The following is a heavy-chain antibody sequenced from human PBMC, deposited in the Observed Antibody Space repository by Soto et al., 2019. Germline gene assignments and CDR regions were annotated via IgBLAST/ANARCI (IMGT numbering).Heavy chain of an antibody. CDR1: GFTFSSYG. J-gene: IGHJ4*02. V-gene: IGHV3-33*01. CDR2: IWYDGSNK. D-gene: IGHD5-18*01. CDR3: ARDSSRGYSYGTYFDY. Sequence: PGGSLRLSCAASGFTFSSYGMHWVRQAPGKGLEWVAVIWYDGSNKYYADSVKGRFTISRDNSKNTLYLQMNSLRAEDTAVYYCARDSSRGYSYGTYFDYWGQGTLVTVSS.